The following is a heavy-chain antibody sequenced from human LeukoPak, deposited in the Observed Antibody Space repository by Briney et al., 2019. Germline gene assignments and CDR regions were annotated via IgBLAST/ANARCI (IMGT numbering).Heavy chain of an antibody. D-gene: IGHD3-3*01. V-gene: IGHV1-2*02. CDR1: GYTFTGYY. CDR3: ATAFGAVDFDY. Sequence: GASVKVSCKASGYTFTGYYMHWVRQVPGQGLEWMGWINPNSGGTNYAQKFQGKVTMTRDTSISTAYVELSSLRSDDTAVYYCATAFGAVDFDYWGQGTLVTVSS. J-gene: IGHJ4*02. CDR2: INPNSGGT.